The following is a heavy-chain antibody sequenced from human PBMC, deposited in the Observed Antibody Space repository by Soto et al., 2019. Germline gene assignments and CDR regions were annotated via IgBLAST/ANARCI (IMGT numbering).Heavy chain of an antibody. CDR3: ARQGGDYDILTGYYRGWFDP. J-gene: IGHJ5*02. CDR1: GGSISSYY. V-gene: IGHV4-59*08. D-gene: IGHD3-9*01. CDR2: IYYSGST. Sequence: SETLSLTCTVSGGSISSYYWSWIRQPPGKGLEWIGYIYYSGSTNYNPSLKSRVTISVDTSKNQFSLKLSSVTAADTAVYYCARQGGDYDILTGYYRGWFDPWGQGTLVTVSS.